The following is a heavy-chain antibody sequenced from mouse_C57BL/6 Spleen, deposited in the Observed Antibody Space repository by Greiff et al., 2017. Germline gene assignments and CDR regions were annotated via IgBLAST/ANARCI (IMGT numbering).Heavy chain of an antibody. CDR1: GYTFTSYW. V-gene: IGHV1-5*01. CDR2: IYPGNSDT. CDR3: TREDGYLYWYFDV. J-gene: IGHJ1*03. Sequence: VQLQQSGTVLARPGASVKMSCKTSGYTFTSYWMHWVKQRPGQGLEWIGAIYPGNSDTSYNQKFKGKAKLTAVTSASTAYMEFSSLTNEDSAVYYCTREDGYLYWYFDVWGTGTTVTVSS. D-gene: IGHD2-3*01.